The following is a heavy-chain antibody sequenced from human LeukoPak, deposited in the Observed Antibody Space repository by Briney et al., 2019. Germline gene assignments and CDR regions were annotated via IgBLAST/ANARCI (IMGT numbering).Heavy chain of an antibody. V-gene: IGHV3-9*01. CDR2: ISWNSGSI. Sequence: PGGSLRLSCAASGFTFDDYAMHWVRQAPGKGLEWVSGISWNSGSIGYAGSVKGRFTISRDNAKNSLYLQMNSLRAEDTALYYCAKGGYCSSTSCSTKRFYYYGMDVWGQGTTVTVSS. CDR3: AKGGYCSSTSCSTKRFYYYGMDV. CDR1: GFTFDDYA. J-gene: IGHJ6*02. D-gene: IGHD2-2*02.